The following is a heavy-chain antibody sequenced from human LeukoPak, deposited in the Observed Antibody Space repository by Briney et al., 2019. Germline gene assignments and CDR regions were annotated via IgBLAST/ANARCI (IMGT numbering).Heavy chain of an antibody. CDR1: GYTFTGYY. V-gene: IGHV1-2*02. D-gene: IGHD5-18*01. J-gene: IGHJ4*02. Sequence: ASVKVSCKASGYTFTGYYIHWVRQAPGQGLEWMGWINPNSGGTNYAQKFQGRVTMTRDTSISTAYMELSRLRSDDTAVYYCARDRVTRGYSYGYPYWGQGTLVTVSS. CDR3: ARDRVTRGYSYGYPY. CDR2: INPNSGGT.